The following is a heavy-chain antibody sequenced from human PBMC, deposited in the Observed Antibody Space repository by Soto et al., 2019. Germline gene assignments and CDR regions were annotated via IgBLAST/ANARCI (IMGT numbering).Heavy chain of an antibody. Sequence: QVQLQQWGAGLLKPSETLSLTCAVYGGSFSGYYWSWIRQPPGKGLEWIGEINHSGSTNYNPSLKSRVTISVDTSKNQFSLKLSSVTAADTAVYYCARFSRQYQLLYRTSYYYGMDVWGQGTTVTVSS. CDR2: INHSGST. V-gene: IGHV4-34*01. D-gene: IGHD2-2*02. J-gene: IGHJ6*02. CDR1: GGSFSGYY. CDR3: ARFSRQYQLLYRTSYYYGMDV.